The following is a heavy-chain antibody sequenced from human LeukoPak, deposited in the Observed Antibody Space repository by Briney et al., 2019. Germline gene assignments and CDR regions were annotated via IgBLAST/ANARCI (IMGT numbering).Heavy chain of an antibody. D-gene: IGHD4-17*01. Sequence: GESLKISCKGSGYSFTSHWIGWVRQMPGKGLEWMGIIYPGDSDTRYSPSFQGQVTISADKSISTAYLQWSSLKASDTAMYYCARLSSYGDYPYYFDYWGQGTLVTVSS. CDR3: ARLSSYGDYPYYFDY. CDR1: GYSFTSHW. V-gene: IGHV5-51*01. J-gene: IGHJ4*02. CDR2: IYPGDSDT.